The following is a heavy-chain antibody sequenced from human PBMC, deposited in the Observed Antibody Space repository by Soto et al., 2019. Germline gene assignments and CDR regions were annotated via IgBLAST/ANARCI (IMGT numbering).Heavy chain of an antibody. J-gene: IGHJ4*02. CDR2: IYWDDDK. CDR3: AHRSLSSGTYWDGGYFDY. CDR1: GFSLSTSGVG. V-gene: IGHV2-5*02. D-gene: IGHD1-26*01. Sequence: QITLKESGPTRVKPTQTLTLTCTFSGFSLSTSGVGVGWIRQPPGKALEWLVVIYWDDDKRYSPSLQNRLTITKDTSNNQVVLRLTNLDPVDTATYYCAHRSLSSGTYWDGGYFDYWGQGTLVTVSS.